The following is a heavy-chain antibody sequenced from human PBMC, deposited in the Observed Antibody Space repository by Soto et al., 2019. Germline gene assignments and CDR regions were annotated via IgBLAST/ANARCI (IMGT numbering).Heavy chain of an antibody. V-gene: IGHV4-59*01. Sequence: SETLSLTCTVSGVSISSYYWSWIRQPPGKGLEWIGYTYYSGSTTYNPSLKSRVTISVDTSKNQFSLKLISVTAADTAVYYCARDLGSGYVSWFDHWGPGTQVTVSS. D-gene: IGHD5-12*01. CDR3: ARDLGSGYVSWFDH. CDR1: GVSISSYY. J-gene: IGHJ5*02. CDR2: TYYSGST.